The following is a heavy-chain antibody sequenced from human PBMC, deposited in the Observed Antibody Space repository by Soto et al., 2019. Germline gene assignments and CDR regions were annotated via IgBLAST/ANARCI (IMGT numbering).Heavy chain of an antibody. CDR3: ARGVRCFDWLLFPATHYYYYYYMDV. V-gene: IGHV4-59*01. D-gene: IGHD3-9*01. CDR2: IYYSGST. J-gene: IGHJ6*03. Sequence: SETLSLTCTVSGGSISSYYWSWIRQPPGKGLEWIGYIYYSGSTNYNPSLKSRVTISVDTSKNQFSLKLSSVTAADTAVYYCARGVRCFDWLLFPATHYYYYYYMDVWGKGTTVTVSS. CDR1: GGSISSYY.